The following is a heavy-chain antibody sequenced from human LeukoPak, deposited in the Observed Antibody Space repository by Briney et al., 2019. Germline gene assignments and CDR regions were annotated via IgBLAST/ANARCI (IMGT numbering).Heavy chain of an antibody. CDR2: IYYSGST. CDR1: GGSISSGDYY. D-gene: IGHD3-10*01. Sequence: SKTLSLTCTVSGGSISSGDYYWSWIRQPPGKGLEWIGYIYYSGSTYYNPSLKSRVTISVDTSKNQFSLKLSSVTAADTAVYYCARGISYGPSEMVRGVDFDYWGQGTLVTVSS. V-gene: IGHV4-30-4*01. J-gene: IGHJ4*02. CDR3: ARGISYGPSEMVRGVDFDY.